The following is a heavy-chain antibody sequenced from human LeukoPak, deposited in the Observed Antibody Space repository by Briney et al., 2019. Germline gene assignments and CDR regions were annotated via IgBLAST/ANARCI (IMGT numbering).Heavy chain of an antibody. CDR1: GGSFSGYY. Sequence: RASETLSLTCAVYGGSFSGYYWSWIRQPPGKGLEWIGEINHSGSTNYNPSLKSRVTISVDTSKNQFSLKLSSVTAADTAVYYCARGRLTYYYDSSGYGDLDYWGQGTLVTVSS. V-gene: IGHV4-34*01. D-gene: IGHD3-22*01. CDR3: ARGRLTYYYDSSGYGDLDY. J-gene: IGHJ4*02. CDR2: INHSGST.